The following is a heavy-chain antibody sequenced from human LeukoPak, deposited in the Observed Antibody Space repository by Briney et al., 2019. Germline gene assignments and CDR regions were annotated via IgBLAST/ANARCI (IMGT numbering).Heavy chain of an antibody. CDR1: GFTFSSYW. J-gene: IGHJ6*03. D-gene: IGHD3-10*01. CDR3: ARVPAGARSHYYYYYMDV. CDR2: IKQDGSEK. Sequence: GGSLRLSCAASGFTFSSYWMSWVRQAPGKGLEWVANIKQDGSEKYYVDSVKGRFTISRDNAKNSLYLQMNSLRAEDTAVYYCARVPAGARSHYYYYYMDVWGKGTTVTISS. V-gene: IGHV3-7*03.